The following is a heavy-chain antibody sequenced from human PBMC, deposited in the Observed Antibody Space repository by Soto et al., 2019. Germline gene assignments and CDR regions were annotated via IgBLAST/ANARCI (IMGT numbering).Heavy chain of an antibody. CDR3: AKSWTPGIAAKTTTQNGDDYYYYYGMDV. CDR2: ISGSGGST. D-gene: IGHD6-25*01. Sequence: GGSLRLSCAASGFTFSSYAMSWVRQAPGKGLEWVSAISGSGGSTYYADSVKGRFTISRDNSKNTLYLQMNSLRAEDTAVYYCAKSWTPGIAAKTTTQNGDDYYYYYGMDVWGQGTTVTVSS. CDR1: GFTFSSYA. J-gene: IGHJ6*02. V-gene: IGHV3-23*01.